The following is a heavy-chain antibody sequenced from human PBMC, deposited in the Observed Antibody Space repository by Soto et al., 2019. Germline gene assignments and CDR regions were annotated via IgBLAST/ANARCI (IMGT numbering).Heavy chain of an antibody. J-gene: IGHJ4*02. D-gene: IGHD3-10*01. CDR3: ATKYYGSGTPQAN. V-gene: IGHV3-21*01. CDR2: ISSSSSYI. Sequence: GGSLRLSCAASGFTFSSYSMNWVRQAPGKGLEWVSSISSSSSYIYYADSVKGRFTISRDNAKNSLYLQMNSLRAEDTAVYYCATKYYGSGTPQANWGQGTLVTV. CDR1: GFTFSSYS.